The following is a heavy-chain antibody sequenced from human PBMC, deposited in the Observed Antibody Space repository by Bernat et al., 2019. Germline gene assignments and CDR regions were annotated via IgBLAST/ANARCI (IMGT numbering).Heavy chain of an antibody. Sequence: EVQLVESGGGLVQPGGSLRLSCAASGFTFSNAWMSWVRQAPGKGLEWVGRIKSKTDGGTTDYAAPVKGRFTISRDDSKNTQYLQMNSLKTEDTAVYYCTTDNCPDYYDSSGYSGRLDYWGQGTLVTVSS. D-gene: IGHD3-22*01. V-gene: IGHV3-15*01. CDR3: TTDNCPDYYDSSGYSGRLDY. J-gene: IGHJ4*02. CDR2: IKSKTDGGTT. CDR1: GFTFSNAW.